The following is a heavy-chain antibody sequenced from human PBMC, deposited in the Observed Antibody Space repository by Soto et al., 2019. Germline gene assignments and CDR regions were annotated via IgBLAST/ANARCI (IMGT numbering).Heavy chain of an antibody. CDR3: ARGSAFTTVRGTFFD. J-gene: IGHJ4*01. Sequence: SETLSLTCTVSGDSISRGDYFWTWIRQPPGMDLEWLGYIYYSGNAYYSPSLKSRLTISIDTSKNQFSLKLSSVTAADTALYYCARGSAFTTVRGTFFD. V-gene: IGHV4-30-4*01. CDR1: GDSISRGDYF. CDR2: IYYSGNA. D-gene: IGHD4-17*01.